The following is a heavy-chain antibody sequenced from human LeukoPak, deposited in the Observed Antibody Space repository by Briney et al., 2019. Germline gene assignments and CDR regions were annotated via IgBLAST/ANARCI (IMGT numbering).Heavy chain of an antibody. D-gene: IGHD4-17*01. CDR3: ARGGYLRAFDP. CDR1: GGSISSSNYY. CDR2: IYYSGST. J-gene: IGHJ5*02. Sequence: SETLSLTCTVSGGSISSSNYYWGWIRQPPGKGLEWIGYIYYSGSTNYNPSLKSRVTISVDTSKNQFSLKLSSVTAADTAVYYCARGGYLRAFDPWGQGTLVTVSS. V-gene: IGHV4-61*05.